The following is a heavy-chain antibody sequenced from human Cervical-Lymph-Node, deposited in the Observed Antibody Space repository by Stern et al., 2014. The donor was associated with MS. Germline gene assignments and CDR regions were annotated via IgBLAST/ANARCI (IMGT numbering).Heavy chain of an antibody. V-gene: IGHV3-30*18. CDR3: AKDLGGSYYHYYYGMDV. Sequence: VQLVQSGGGVVQPGRSLGLSCAASGFTFSSYGMHWVRQAPGKGLEWVAVMSYDGSNQYYADSVKGRFTISRDNFKNTLYLQMISLRAEDTAVYYCAKDLGGSYYHYYYGMDVWGQGTPVTVSS. D-gene: IGHD1-26*01. CDR2: MSYDGSNQ. CDR1: GFTFSSYG. J-gene: IGHJ6*02.